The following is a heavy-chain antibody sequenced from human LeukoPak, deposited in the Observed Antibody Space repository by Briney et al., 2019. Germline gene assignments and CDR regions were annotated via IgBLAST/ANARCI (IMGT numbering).Heavy chain of an antibody. J-gene: IGHJ4*02. D-gene: IGHD6-13*01. V-gene: IGHV2-70*04. CDR3: ARISSSWYLPDY. CDR2: IDWDDDK. Sequence: SGPALVKPTQTLTLTCTFSGFSLSTSGMRVSWIRQPPGKALEWLARIDWDDDKFYSTSLKTRLTISKDTSKNQVVLTMTNMDPVDTATYYCARISSSWYLPDYWGQGTLVIVSS. CDR1: GFSLSTSGMR.